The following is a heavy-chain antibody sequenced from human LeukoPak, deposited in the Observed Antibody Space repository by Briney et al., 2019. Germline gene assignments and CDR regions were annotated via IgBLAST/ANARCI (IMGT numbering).Heavy chain of an antibody. Sequence: SGTLSLTCAVSGGSISSNNWWSWVRQPPGKGLEWIGEIYHSGSTNYNPSLKSRVTISVDTSKNQFSLKLSSVTAADTAVYYCAREGGGGLLWFGEPRGAFDIWGQGTMVTVSS. CDR2: IYHSGST. V-gene: IGHV4-4*02. D-gene: IGHD3-10*01. CDR1: GGSISSNNW. J-gene: IGHJ3*02. CDR3: AREGGGGLLWFGEPRGAFDI.